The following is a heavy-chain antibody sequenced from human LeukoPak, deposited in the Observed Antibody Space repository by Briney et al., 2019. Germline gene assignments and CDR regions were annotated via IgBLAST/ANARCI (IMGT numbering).Heavy chain of an antibody. D-gene: IGHD2-8*01. V-gene: IGHV4-39*07. J-gene: IGHJ4*02. CDR2: IYYSGST. CDR3: ARDLGCTNAVCYPPFDY. CDR1: GGSISSSSYY. Sequence: PSETLSLTCNVSGGSISSSSYYWGWIRQPPGKGLEWIGSIYYSGSTYYNPSLKSRVTITVDTSKNQFSLKLNSVTAADTAVYYCARDLGCTNAVCYPPFDYWGQGTLITVSS.